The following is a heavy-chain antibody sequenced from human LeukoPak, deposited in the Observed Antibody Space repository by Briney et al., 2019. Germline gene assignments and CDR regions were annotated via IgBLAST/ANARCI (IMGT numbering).Heavy chain of an antibody. CDR1: GFTFSDYY. CDR2: ISYDGSNK. CDR3: AKDHVSLIAAAGSRLRY. V-gene: IGHV3-30*18. J-gene: IGHJ4*02. D-gene: IGHD6-13*01. Sequence: GGSLRLSCAASGFTFSDYYMTWIRQAPGKGLEWVAVISYDGSNKYYADSVKGRFTISRDNSKNTLYLQMNSLRAEDTAVYYCAKDHVSLIAAAGSRLRYWGQGTLVTVSS.